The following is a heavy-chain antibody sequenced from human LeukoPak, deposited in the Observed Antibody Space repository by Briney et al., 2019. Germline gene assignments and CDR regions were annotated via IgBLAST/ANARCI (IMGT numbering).Heavy chain of an antibody. V-gene: IGHV3-49*04. Sequence: PGRSLRLSCTASGFTFGDYVMNWVRQAPGKGLEWVGFIRSKAYGGTTEYAASVKGRFTISRDDSKNTLYLQMSSLRAEDTAVYYCVKSGPGRYCSSTSCPRGAFYYYGMDVWGQGTTVTVSS. CDR1: GFTFGDYV. D-gene: IGHD2-2*01. CDR3: VKSGPGRYCSSTSCPRGAFYYYGMDV. J-gene: IGHJ6*02. CDR2: IRSKAYGGTT.